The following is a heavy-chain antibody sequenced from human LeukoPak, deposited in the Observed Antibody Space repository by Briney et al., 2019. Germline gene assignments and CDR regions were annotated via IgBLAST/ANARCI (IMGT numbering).Heavy chain of an antibody. V-gene: IGHV1-2*02. D-gene: IGHD3-22*01. CDR3: ARDERYDSSGYPFDY. CDR1: GYTFTGYC. Sequence: ASVKVSCKASGYTFTGYCIHWVRQAPGQGLEWTGWINPNSGDSNYAQNFQGRVTMTRDTSISTAYMELIRLRSNDTAVYYCARDERYDSSGYPFDYWGQGTLVTVSS. J-gene: IGHJ4*02. CDR2: INPNSGDS.